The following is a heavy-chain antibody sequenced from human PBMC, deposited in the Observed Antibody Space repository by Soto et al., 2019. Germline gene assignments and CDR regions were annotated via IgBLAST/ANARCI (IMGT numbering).Heavy chain of an antibody. CDR3: AREVADSGSYFFDY. CDR1: GYTFTNYG. V-gene: IGHV1-18*01. CDR2: ISGYNGNT. D-gene: IGHD1-26*01. J-gene: IGHJ4*02. Sequence: GASVKVSCKASGYTFTNYGIIWVRQAPGQGLEWMGWISGYNGNTNYAQKFQGRVTLTTDTSTSTGYMELRSLRSDDTAVYYCAREVADSGSYFFDYWGQGTLVTVSS.